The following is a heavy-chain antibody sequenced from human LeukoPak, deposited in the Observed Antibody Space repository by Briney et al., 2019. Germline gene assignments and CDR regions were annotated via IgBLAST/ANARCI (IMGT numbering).Heavy chain of an antibody. V-gene: IGHV5-10-1*01. Sequence: GESLKISCKGSGYSFTSYWISWVRQMPGKGLEWMGTIDPSDSYTNYSPSFQGHVTISADKSISTAYLQWSSLKASDTAMYYCARGGKSADGWFDPWGQGALVTVSS. CDR2: IDPSDSYT. CDR3: ARGGKSADGWFDP. J-gene: IGHJ5*02. CDR1: GYSFTSYW. D-gene: IGHD1-26*01.